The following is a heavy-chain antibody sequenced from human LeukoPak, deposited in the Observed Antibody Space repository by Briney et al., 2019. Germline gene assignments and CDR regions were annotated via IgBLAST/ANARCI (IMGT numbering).Heavy chain of an antibody. CDR1: GFTFSSYE. J-gene: IGHJ4*02. Sequence: GGSLRLSCAASGFTFSSYEMNWVRQAPGKGLEWLSYISSSGTTIKYADSVKGRFTISRDNAKNSLYLQVNSLRAEDTAVYYCARIMITVTTSDYWGREPWSPSPQ. CDR3: ARIMITVTTSDY. CDR2: ISSSGTTI. D-gene: IGHD4-17*01. V-gene: IGHV3-48*03.